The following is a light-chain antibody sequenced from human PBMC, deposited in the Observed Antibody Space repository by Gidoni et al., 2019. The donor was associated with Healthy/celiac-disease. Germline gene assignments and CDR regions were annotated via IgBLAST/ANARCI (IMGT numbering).Light chain of an antibody. CDR1: QSVNSN. Sequence: EIVMPHSPATLSVSPGERATLSCRASQSVNSNLAWYQQKPGQAPRLLIYGASTRATGIPARFSGSGSGTEFTLTISSLQSEDFAVYYCQQYNNWPPATFGQGTRLEIK. J-gene: IGKJ5*01. CDR3: QQYNNWPPAT. V-gene: IGKV3-15*01. CDR2: GAS.